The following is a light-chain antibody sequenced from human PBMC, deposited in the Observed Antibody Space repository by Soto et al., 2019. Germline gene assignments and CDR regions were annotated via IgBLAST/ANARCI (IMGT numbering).Light chain of an antibody. J-gene: IGKJ2*01. CDR1: QSVSSN. V-gene: IGKV3-15*01. CDR3: HHYDNWPPRNT. Sequence: ENVLTKSPATLSLYKGERATLSCRASQSVSSNLVWYLQKPGQAPRLLIYDTSTRATNVPARFSGSGSETEFTLTISGLQSEDFGIYYCHHYDNWPPRNTFGQGTKVDIK. CDR2: DTS.